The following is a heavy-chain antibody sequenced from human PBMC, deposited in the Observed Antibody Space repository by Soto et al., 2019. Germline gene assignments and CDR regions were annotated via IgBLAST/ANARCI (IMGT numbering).Heavy chain of an antibody. J-gene: IGHJ3*02. V-gene: IGHV1-3*01. CDR2: INAGNGNT. D-gene: IGHD5-12*01. CDR1: GYTFTSYS. Sequence: ASVNVSCKSSGYTFTSYSIHWVRQAPGQRLEWMGWINAGNGNTKYSQKFQGRVTITRDTSASTAYMELSSLRSEDTAVYYCARVGVATLYAFDIWGQGTMVTVSS. CDR3: ARVGVATLYAFDI.